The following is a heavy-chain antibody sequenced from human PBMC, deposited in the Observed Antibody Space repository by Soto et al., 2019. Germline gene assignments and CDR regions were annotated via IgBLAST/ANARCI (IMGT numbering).Heavy chain of an antibody. CDR3: ARVWRSGYHPFFDY. CDR2: IYYSGST. J-gene: IGHJ4*02. Sequence: SETLSLTXTVSGGSISSYYWSWIRQPPGKGLEWIGYIYYSGSTNYNPSLKSRVTISVDTSKNQFSLKLSSVTAADTAVYYCARVWRSGYHPFFDYWGQGTLVTVSS. V-gene: IGHV4-59*01. D-gene: IGHD3-22*01. CDR1: GGSISSYY.